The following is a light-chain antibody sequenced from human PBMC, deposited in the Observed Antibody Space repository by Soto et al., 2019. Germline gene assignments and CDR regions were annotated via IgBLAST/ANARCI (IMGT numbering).Light chain of an antibody. Sequence: QSVLTQPPSVSGAPGQRGTISCTGSSSNIGAGYDVHWYQQLPETGPKLLIYGNNNRPSGVPDRFSGSKSGTSASLAVTDLQAGDEADYYCQSYDNSLSGHVIFGGGTKLTVL. CDR2: GNN. J-gene: IGLJ2*01. CDR3: QSYDNSLSGHVI. V-gene: IGLV1-40*01. CDR1: SSNIGAGYD.